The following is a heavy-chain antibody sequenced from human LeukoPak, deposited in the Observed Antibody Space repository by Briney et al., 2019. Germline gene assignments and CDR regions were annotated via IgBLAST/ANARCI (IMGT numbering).Heavy chain of an antibody. CDR2: INPSGGST. CDR1: GYTFTSYY. Sequence: ASVKVCCKASGYTFTSYYMHWVRQAPGQGLEWMGIINPSGGSTSYAQKFQGRVTMTRDTSTSTVYMELSSLRSEDTAVYYCARVSSDCSSTSCYVYDAFDIRGQGTMVTVSS. CDR3: ARVSSDCSSTSCYVYDAFDI. D-gene: IGHD2-2*01. V-gene: IGHV1-46*01. J-gene: IGHJ3*02.